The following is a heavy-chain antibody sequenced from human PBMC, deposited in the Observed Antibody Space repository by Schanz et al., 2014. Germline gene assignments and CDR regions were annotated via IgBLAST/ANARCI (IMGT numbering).Heavy chain of an antibody. D-gene: IGHD6-19*01. Sequence: LSCAASGFTFSSYNMNWVRQAPGKGLDWFSGISSGGFTFHADSVKGRFTISRDNSKNTLYLQMSMRRVKDTDVYFCARLCSNGAWYVLIDHWATGTIDNASS. CDR3: ARLCSNGAWYVLIDH. V-gene: IGHV3-23*01. CDR2: ISSGGFT. CDR1: GFTFSSYN. J-gene: IGHJ4*02.